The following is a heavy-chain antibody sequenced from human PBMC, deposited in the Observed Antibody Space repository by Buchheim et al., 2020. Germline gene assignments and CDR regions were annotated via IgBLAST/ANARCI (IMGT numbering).Heavy chain of an antibody. D-gene: IGHD1-26*01. Sequence: QVQLVQSGAEVKKPGASVKVSCKASGYTFTSYYMHWVQQAPGQGLEWMGWMNPNSGNTGYAQKFQGRVTMTRNTSISTAYMELSSLRSEDTAVYYCAGYYSGSYRWDGMDVWGQGTT. CDR2: MNPNSGNT. V-gene: IGHV1-8*02. CDR3: AGYYSGSYRWDGMDV. CDR1: GYTFTSYY. J-gene: IGHJ6*02.